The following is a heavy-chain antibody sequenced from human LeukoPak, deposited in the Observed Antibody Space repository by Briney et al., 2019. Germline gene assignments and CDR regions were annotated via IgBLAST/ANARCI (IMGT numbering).Heavy chain of an antibody. J-gene: IGHJ5*02. Sequence: GGSLRLSCAASGFTFSSYSMNWVRQAPGKGLEWVSSISSSSSYIYYADSVKGRFTISRDNAKNSLYLQMNSLRAEDTAVYYCGRPPLGYCTGGSCSFDPWGQGTLVTVSS. V-gene: IGHV3-21*01. CDR3: GRPPLGYCTGGSCSFDP. CDR2: ISSSSSYI. D-gene: IGHD2-15*01. CDR1: GFTFSSYS.